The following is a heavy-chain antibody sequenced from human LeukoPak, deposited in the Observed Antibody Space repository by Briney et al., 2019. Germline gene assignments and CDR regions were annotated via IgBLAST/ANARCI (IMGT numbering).Heavy chain of an antibody. CDR2: ISGGSEDT. CDR3: ARTIAQYSNSWLYFYYGLDV. D-gene: IGHD6-13*01. Sequence: GGSLRLSRTASGFPFCGYAMRWVRQAPGKGLEWVSYISGGSEDTYYAGSVKGRFTISRDNSKSTLYLQMNSLRAEETAGYYCARTIAQYSNSWLYFYYGLDVWGQGTTVTVS. J-gene: IGHJ6*02. V-gene: IGHV3-23*01. CDR1: GFPFCGYA.